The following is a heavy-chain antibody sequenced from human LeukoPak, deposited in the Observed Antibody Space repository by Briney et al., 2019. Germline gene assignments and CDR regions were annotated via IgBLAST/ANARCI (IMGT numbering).Heavy chain of an antibody. J-gene: IGHJ5*02. D-gene: IGHD3-3*01. CDR2: IYDSGST. V-gene: IGHV4-59*12. Sequence: KASETLSLTCSVSGGSISGYYWSWIRQPPGKGLEWIGYIYDSGSTNYNPSLKSRVTISVDTSKNQFSLKLSSVTAADTAVYYCARGSNRVTIFGVVINGHWFDPWGQGTLVTVSS. CDR1: GGSISGYY. CDR3: ARGSNRVTIFGVVINGHWFDP.